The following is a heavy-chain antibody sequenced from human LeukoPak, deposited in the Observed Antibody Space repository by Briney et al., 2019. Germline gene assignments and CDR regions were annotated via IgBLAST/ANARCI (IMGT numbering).Heavy chain of an antibody. Sequence: SETLSLTCTVSGGSISSGGYYWSWIRQPPGKGLEWIGYIYHSGSTYYNPSLKSRVTISADRSKNQFSLKLSSVTAADTAVYYCARDIRTRSDPDAFDIWGQGTMVTVSS. J-gene: IGHJ3*02. CDR2: IYHSGST. D-gene: IGHD1-26*01. CDR1: GGSISSGGYY. CDR3: ARDIRTRSDPDAFDI. V-gene: IGHV4-30-2*01.